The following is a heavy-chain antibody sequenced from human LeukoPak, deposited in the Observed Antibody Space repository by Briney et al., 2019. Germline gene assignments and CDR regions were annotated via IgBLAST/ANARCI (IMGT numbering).Heavy chain of an antibody. D-gene: IGHD6-19*01. CDR2: TSSSSSTI. CDR1: GFTFSNYN. CDR3: ARSIAVAGTAPDAFDI. Sequence: GGSLRLSCAASGFTFSNYNMNWVRQAPGKGLEWFSYTSSSSSTIYYSDSVKGRFTISRDNAKNTLYLQMNSLRAEDTAVYYCARSIAVAGTAPDAFDIWGQGTMVTVSS. J-gene: IGHJ3*02. V-gene: IGHV3-48*04.